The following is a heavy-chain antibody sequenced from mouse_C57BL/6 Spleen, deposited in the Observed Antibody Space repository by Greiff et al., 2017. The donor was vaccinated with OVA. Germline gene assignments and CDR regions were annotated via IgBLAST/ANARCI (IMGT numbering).Heavy chain of an antibody. CDR3: ARYKDDYDFDY. Sequence: EVKLQQSGPELVKPGASVKISCKASGYSFTGYYMNWVKQSPEKSLEWIGEINPSTGGTTYNQKFKAKATLTVDKSSSTAYMQLKSLTSEDSAVYYCARYKDDYDFDYWGQGTTLTVSS. V-gene: IGHV1-42*01. CDR2: INPSTGGT. J-gene: IGHJ2*01. D-gene: IGHD2-4*01. CDR1: GYSFTGYY.